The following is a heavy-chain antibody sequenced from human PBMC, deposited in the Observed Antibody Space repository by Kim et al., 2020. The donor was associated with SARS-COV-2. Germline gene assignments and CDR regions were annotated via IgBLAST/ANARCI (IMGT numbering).Heavy chain of an antibody. CDR2: ISGSGNRE. J-gene: IGHJ3*01. V-gene: IGHV3-23*01. CDR3: VRQVAGSNFDV. Sequence: GGSLRLSCGASGFTFNSHDLQWVRQAPGKGPEWGSGISGSGNREFYADSVKGRFTISRDNSKNTLYLQLNIRRAEDTAIYYSVRQVAGSNFDVWGEGTMV. D-gene: IGHD3-10*01. CDR1: GFTFNSHD.